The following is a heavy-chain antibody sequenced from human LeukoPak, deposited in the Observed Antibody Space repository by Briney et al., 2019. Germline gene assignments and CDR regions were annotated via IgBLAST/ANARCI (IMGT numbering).Heavy chain of an antibody. CDR3: ARSRMVRGVNDAFDI. D-gene: IGHD3-10*01. Sequence: WASVKVSCKASGYTFTGYYMHWVRQVPGQGLEWMGWINPNSGGTNYAQKFQGRVTMTRDTSISTAYMELSRLRSDDTAVYYCARSRMVRGVNDAFDIWGQGTMVTVSS. J-gene: IGHJ3*02. V-gene: IGHV1-2*02. CDR1: GYTFTGYY. CDR2: INPNSGGT.